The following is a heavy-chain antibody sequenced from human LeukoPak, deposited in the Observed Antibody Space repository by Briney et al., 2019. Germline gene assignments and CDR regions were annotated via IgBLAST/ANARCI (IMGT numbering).Heavy chain of an antibody. CDR2: IFYRGTT. J-gene: IGHJ5*02. D-gene: IGHD3-9*01. V-gene: IGHV4-39*01. CDR1: GGSLSSGTHY. Sequence: PSETLSLTCTVSGGSLSSGTHYWGWVRQPPGKGLEWIGSIFYRGTTFYSPSLKSRVTVSIDTSKNQSSLKLNSVTAADTAVYYCARHDYDLLTGYTINWFDPWGQGTLVTVSS. CDR3: ARHDYDLLTGYTINWFDP.